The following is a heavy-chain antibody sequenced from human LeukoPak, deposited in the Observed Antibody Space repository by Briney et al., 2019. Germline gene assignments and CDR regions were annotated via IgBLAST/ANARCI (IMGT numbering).Heavy chain of an antibody. J-gene: IGHJ4*02. CDR3: ARDSSSGWYHDY. CDR2: INSGGST. Sequence: GGSLRLSCAASGFTVSTNYMSWVRQAPGKGLEWVSVINSGGSTYYADSVKGRFTISRDNSKNTLYLQMNSLRAEDTAVYYCARDSSSGWYHDYWGQGTLVTVSS. D-gene: IGHD6-19*01. CDR1: GFTVSTNY. V-gene: IGHV3-66*01.